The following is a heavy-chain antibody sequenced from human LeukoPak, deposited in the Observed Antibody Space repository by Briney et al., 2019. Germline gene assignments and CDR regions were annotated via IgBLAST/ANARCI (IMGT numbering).Heavy chain of an antibody. CDR1: RGTFSSYA. Sequence: ASVNVSCKASRGTFSSYAISWVRQAPGQGLEWMGRIIPILGIANYAQKFQGRVTITADKSTSTAYMELSSLRSEDTAVYYCARAVVTVTPPGMDVWGQGTTVTVSS. J-gene: IGHJ6*02. CDR3: ARAVVTVTPPGMDV. CDR2: IIPILGIA. D-gene: IGHD4-11*01. V-gene: IGHV1-69*04.